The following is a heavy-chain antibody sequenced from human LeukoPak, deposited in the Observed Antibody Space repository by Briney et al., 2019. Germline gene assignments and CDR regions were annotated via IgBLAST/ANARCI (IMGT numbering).Heavy chain of an antibody. CDR2: ISWDGTT. D-gene: IGHD3-22*01. Sequence: GGSLRLSCAASGFTFEDCTMHWVRQAPGKTLEWVSLISWDGTTYYTDSVKGRFTISRDNSKDSLYLQMDTLRSEDTAFYFCVKDLSYESSGSYFDYWGQGTLVSVS. V-gene: IGHV3-43*01. CDR3: VKDLSYESSGSYFDY. J-gene: IGHJ4*02. CDR1: GFTFEDCT.